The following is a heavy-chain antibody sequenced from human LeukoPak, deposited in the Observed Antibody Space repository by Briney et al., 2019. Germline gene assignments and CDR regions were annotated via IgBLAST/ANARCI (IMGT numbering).Heavy chain of an antibody. CDR1: GFTFSSYG. CDR2: IWYDGSNK. V-gene: IGHV3-33*01. D-gene: IGHD4-17*01. Sequence: GGSLRLSCAASGFTFSSYGMHWVRQAPGKGLEWVAVIWYDGSNKYYADSVKGRFTISRDNPKNTLYLQMNSLRAEDTAVYYCARVRDYGDYNGAFDIWGQGTMVTVSS. CDR3: ARVRDYGDYNGAFDI. J-gene: IGHJ3*02.